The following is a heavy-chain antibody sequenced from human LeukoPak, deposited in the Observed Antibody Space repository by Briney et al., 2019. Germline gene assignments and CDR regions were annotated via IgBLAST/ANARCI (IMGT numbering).Heavy chain of an antibody. Sequence: GGSLRLSCAASGFTFSSYAMSWVRQAPGKGLEWVSGISGSGGGTYYADSVKGRFSISRDISKNTLYLQVNSLRAEDTAIYYCAKDGKTRNWNYFQAKPVYWGQGTLVTVSS. CDR1: GFTFSSYA. D-gene: IGHD1-7*01. V-gene: IGHV3-23*01. CDR2: ISGSGGGT. J-gene: IGHJ4*02. CDR3: AKDGKTRNWNYFQAKPVY.